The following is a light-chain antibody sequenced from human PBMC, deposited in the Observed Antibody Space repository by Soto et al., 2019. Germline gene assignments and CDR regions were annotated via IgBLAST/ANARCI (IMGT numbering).Light chain of an antibody. Sequence: IQMTQYPYTLSASVGGTFNISCRASQSISVSLAWYQQRPGKAPRLLIYDASTLQGGVPSRFSGRGSGTEFTLTVTCLQPEDIPSYFCLPYFKYSPFDQVAKV. CDR3: LPYFKYSP. J-gene: IGKJ1*01. CDR2: DAS. CDR1: QSISVS. V-gene: IGKV1-5*01.